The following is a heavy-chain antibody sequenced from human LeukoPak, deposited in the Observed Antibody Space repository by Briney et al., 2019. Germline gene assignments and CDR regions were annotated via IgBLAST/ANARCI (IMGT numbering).Heavy chain of an antibody. D-gene: IGHD6-13*01. J-gene: IGHJ4*02. Sequence: SETLSLTCTVSDGSINNYYWTWIRQPAGKGLEWIGRIYTSDNTIYNPSLRGRVTMSVDTSKSQFSLRLTSVTAADTAVYYCARDRSAAPADYWGQGTLVTVSS. CDR3: ARDRSAAPADY. CDR1: DGSINNYY. V-gene: IGHV4-4*07. CDR2: IYTSDNT.